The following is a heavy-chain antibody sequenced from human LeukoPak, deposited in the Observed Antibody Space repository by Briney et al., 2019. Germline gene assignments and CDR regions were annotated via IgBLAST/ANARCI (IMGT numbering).Heavy chain of an antibody. J-gene: IGHJ4*02. V-gene: IGHV4-4*07. D-gene: IGHD6-19*01. CDR3: ARRPNSGWYFDY. CDR2: IYASGGT. Sequence: SETLSLTCSVSGGSISTYYWSWIRQPAGKGLEWIGRIYASGGTNYNPSLKSRVTMSVDTSTNQFSLRLSSVTAADTAVYYCARRPNSGWYFDYWGQETLVTVSS. CDR1: GGSISTYY.